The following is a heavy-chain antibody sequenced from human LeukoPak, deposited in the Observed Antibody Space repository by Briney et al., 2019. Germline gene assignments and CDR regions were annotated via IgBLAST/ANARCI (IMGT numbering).Heavy chain of an antibody. Sequence: GGSLRLSCAASGFTFSSYTIHWVRQPPGKGLEWVAVISFDGSNKYYADSVKGRFTISRDNSKNTLYLQMNSLRAEDTAIYYCVRRGGSDGWGAFDIWGQGTVVTVSS. V-gene: IGHV3-30-3*01. CDR1: GFTFSSYT. CDR3: VRRGGSDGWGAFDI. D-gene: IGHD5-24*01. J-gene: IGHJ3*02. CDR2: ISFDGSNK.